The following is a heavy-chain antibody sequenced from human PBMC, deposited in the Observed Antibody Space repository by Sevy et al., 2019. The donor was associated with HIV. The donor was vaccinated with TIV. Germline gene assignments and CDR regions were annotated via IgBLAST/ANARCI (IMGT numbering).Heavy chain of an antibody. V-gene: IGHV1-2*02. Sequence: ASVKVSCKASGYTFTDYYIHWVRQAPGQGLEWMAWMNPNDGVTNCAQRFQGGVTVTRDTSISTAYMELRRLRSDDTAIYYCARPTTMPTSDLYGMDVWGQGTTVTVSS. J-gene: IGHJ6*02. D-gene: IGHD1-1*01. CDR3: ARPTTMPTSDLYGMDV. CDR2: MNPNDGVT. CDR1: GYTFTDYY.